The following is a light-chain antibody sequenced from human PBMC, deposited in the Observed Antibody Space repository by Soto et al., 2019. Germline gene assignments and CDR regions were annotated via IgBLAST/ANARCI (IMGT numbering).Light chain of an antibody. Sequence: EIVMTQSPASLSVSPGERATLSCRASQSVSTNLAWYQHKPGQAPRLLIYGASTRATGIPARFSGSGSGTEFTLTISSLQSEDFAVYYCQHYHNWPPFTFGPGTKVDIK. CDR1: QSVSTN. V-gene: IGKV3-15*01. CDR2: GAS. CDR3: QHYHNWPPFT. J-gene: IGKJ3*01.